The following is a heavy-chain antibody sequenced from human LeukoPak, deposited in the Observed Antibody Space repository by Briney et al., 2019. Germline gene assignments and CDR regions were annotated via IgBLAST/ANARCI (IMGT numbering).Heavy chain of an antibody. V-gene: IGHV3-30-3*01. J-gene: IGHJ4*02. CDR3: ARGPGYSSGWYVLSVDY. Sequence: PGGSLRLSCAASGFTFSSYAMHWVRQAPGKGLEWVAVISYDGSIKYYADSVKGRFTTSRDNSKNMLYLQMNSLSAEDTAVHYCARGPGYSSGWYVLSVDYWGQGTLVTVSS. CDR2: ISYDGSIK. D-gene: IGHD6-19*01. CDR1: GFTFSSYA.